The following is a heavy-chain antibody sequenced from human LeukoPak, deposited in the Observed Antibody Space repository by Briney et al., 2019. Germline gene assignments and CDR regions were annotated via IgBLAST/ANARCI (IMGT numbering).Heavy chain of an antibody. CDR2: IYYSGST. V-gene: IGHV4-39*01. CDR3: AVRVALAGNFDY. Sequence: SETLSLTCTVSGGSISSSSYFWGWIRQPPEKGLEWIGSIYYSGSTYYNPSLKSRVTISVDTSKNQFSLKLSSLTAADTAVYYCAVRVALAGNFDYWGQGTLVIVSS. J-gene: IGHJ4*02. CDR1: GGSISSSSYF. D-gene: IGHD6-19*01.